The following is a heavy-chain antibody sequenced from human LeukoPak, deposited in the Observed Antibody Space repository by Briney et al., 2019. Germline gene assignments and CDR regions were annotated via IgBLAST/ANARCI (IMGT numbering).Heavy chain of an antibody. J-gene: IGHJ4*02. Sequence: PGRSLRLSCAASGFTFSSYGMDWVRQAPGKGLEWVAVIWYDGSNKYYADSVKGRFTISRDNSKNTLYLQMNSLRAEDTAVYYCARDRGYGDYYFDYWGQGTLVTVSS. D-gene: IGHD4-17*01. CDR2: IWYDGSNK. CDR1: GFTFSSYG. CDR3: ARDRGYGDYYFDY. V-gene: IGHV3-33*01.